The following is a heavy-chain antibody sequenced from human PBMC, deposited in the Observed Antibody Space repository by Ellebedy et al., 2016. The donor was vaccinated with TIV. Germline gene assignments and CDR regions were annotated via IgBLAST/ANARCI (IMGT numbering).Heavy chain of an antibody. J-gene: IGHJ4*02. CDR1: GGSFSGYY. CDR2: IYYSGST. CDR3: ASYYYDSSGYQYYFDY. Sequence: SETLSLXXAVYGGSFSGYYWSWIRQPPGKGLEWIGYIYYSGSTNYNPSLKSRVTISVDTSKNQFSLKLSSVTAADTAVYYCASYYYDSSGYQYYFDYWGQGTLVTVSS. V-gene: IGHV4-59*01. D-gene: IGHD3-22*01.